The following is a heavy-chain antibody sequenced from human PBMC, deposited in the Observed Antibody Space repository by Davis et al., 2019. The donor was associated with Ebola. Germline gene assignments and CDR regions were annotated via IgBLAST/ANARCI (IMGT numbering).Heavy chain of an antibody. CDR1: GFTFSGSA. CDR2: IRSKANSYAT. CDR3: AREKFMYYYDSSGYYTIYYFDY. J-gene: IGHJ4*02. D-gene: IGHD3-22*01. Sequence: GGSLRLSCAASGFTFSGSAMHWVRQASGKGLEWVGRIRSKANSYATAYAASVKGRFTISRDDSKNTAYLQMNSLKTEDTAVYYCAREKFMYYYDSSGYYTIYYFDYWGQGTLVTVSS. V-gene: IGHV3-73*01.